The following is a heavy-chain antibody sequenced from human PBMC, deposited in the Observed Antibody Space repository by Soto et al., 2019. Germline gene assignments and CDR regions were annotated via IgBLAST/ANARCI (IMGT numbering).Heavy chain of an antibody. J-gene: IGHJ6*02. D-gene: IGHD5-12*01. CDR3: ARDGRDGYNFDQYYYHGMDF. CDR1: GYTFTSYY. Sequence: ASVKVSCKASGYTFTSYYMHWVRQAPGQGLEWMGIINPGGGSTSYAQKFQGRVTMTRDTSTSTVYMELSSLRSEDTTVYYCARDGRDGYNFDQYYYHGMDFWGQGTTVTVSS. V-gene: IGHV1-46*01. CDR2: INPGGGST.